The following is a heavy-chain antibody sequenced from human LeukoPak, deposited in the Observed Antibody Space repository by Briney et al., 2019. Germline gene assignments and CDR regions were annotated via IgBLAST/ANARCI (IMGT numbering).Heavy chain of an antibody. J-gene: IGHJ4*02. CDR2: ISSSSTI. CDR3: AKDNGWLSHD. Sequence: ETLSLTCTVSGGSISSSSYYWGWIRQPPGKGLEWVSYISSSSTIYYADSVKGRFTISRDNAKNSLYLQMNSLRAQDTAVYYCAKDNGWLSHDWGQGTLVTVSS. D-gene: IGHD3-9*01. CDR1: GGSISSSSYY. V-gene: IGHV3-69-1*02.